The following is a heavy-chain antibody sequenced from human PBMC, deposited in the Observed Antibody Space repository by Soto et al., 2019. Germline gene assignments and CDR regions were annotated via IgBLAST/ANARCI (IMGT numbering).Heavy chain of an antibody. Sequence: ASVKVSCKASVFSVHTIHWVRRAPGQGLEWMGWVKPNNGDTIYAQQFQGRVTLTRDTSIATAYMELTSLRSGDTAVYYCARDERETCLRSGCSYFDYWGQG. J-gene: IGHJ4*02. CDR2: VKPNNGDT. CDR3: ARDERETCLRSGCSYFDY. V-gene: IGHV1-2*02. D-gene: IGHD2-15*01. CDR1: VFSVHT.